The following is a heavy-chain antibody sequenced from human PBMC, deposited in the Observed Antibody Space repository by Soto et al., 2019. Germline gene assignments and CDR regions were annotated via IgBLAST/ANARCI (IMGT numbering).Heavy chain of an antibody. CDR2: IYYSGNT. CDR3: AREGNLGRWLQPLDF. Sequence: PSETLSLTCIVSGGSISSNDFYWSWIRQHPGKGLEWIGYIYYSGNTYYNPSLKSRVSMSVDTSKNQFSLRLISVTAADTAKYFCAREGNLGRWLQPLDFWGQGTLVTVSS. V-gene: IGHV4-61*08. CDR1: GGSISSNDFY. J-gene: IGHJ4*02. D-gene: IGHD5-12*01.